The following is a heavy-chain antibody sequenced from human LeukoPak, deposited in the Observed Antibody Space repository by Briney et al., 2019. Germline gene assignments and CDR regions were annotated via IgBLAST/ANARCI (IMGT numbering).Heavy chain of an antibody. CDR2: IYTTGST. V-gene: IGHV4-61*02. J-gene: IGHJ4*02. Sequence: PSQTLSLTCTVSGVSIANTFYYWHWLRQPAGKGLEWIGRIYTTGSTDYHPSLKSRFTISLDTARNQSSLKLSSVTAADTAVYYCARRQDGHDYWGQGTLVTVSS. CDR3: ARRQDGHDY. CDR1: GVSIANTFYY.